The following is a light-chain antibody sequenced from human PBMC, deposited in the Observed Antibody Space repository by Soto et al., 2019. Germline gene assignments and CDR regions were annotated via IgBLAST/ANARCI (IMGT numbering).Light chain of an antibody. J-gene: IGKJ2*01. CDR1: QSVSSSY. CDR2: GAS. Sequence: EIVLTQSPGTLSLSPGERATLSCRASQSVSSSYLAWYQQKPGQAPRLLIYGASSRAPGIPDRFSGSGSGTAFTLTISRLEPEDFAVYYCQQYGSSPPYTFGQGTKLAIK. V-gene: IGKV3-20*01. CDR3: QQYGSSPPYT.